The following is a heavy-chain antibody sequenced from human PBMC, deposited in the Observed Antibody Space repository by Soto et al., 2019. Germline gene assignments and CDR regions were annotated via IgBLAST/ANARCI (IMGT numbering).Heavy chain of an antibody. D-gene: IGHD1-26*01. CDR3: AQDAGVRGATVDY. Sequence: QVQLVESGGGVVQPGRSLRLSCAASGFTFSSYGMHWVRQAPGKGLEWVAVISYEGSKKNHADSVKGRFTISRDNSKNTLYLEMNSLRAEDTAVYYCAQDAGVRGATVDYWGPGTLVTVSS. CDR1: GFTFSSYG. J-gene: IGHJ4*02. CDR2: ISYEGSKK. V-gene: IGHV3-30*18.